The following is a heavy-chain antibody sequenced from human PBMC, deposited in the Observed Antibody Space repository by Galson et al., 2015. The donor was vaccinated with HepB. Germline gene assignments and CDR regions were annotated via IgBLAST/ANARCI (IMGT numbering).Heavy chain of an antibody. D-gene: IGHD3-10*01. CDR3: ARSAGWFHP. V-gene: IGHV3-48*04. J-gene: IGHJ5*02. CDR1: TFIFSTYS. CDR2: ISSDGVTK. Sequence: SLRLSCAASTFIFSTYSMNWVRQAPGKGPEWVSYISSDGVTKYYTDSVKGRFTISRDNAKNSLYLQMNSLRGDDTAVYYCARSAGWFHPWGQGTLVVVSS.